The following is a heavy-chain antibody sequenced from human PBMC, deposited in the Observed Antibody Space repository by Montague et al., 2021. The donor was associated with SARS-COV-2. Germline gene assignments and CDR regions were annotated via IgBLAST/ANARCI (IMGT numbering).Heavy chain of an antibody. D-gene: IGHD3-10*01. J-gene: IGHJ4*02. V-gene: IGHV4-59*01. CDR3: ASGGSGRDYFDY. Sequence: SETLSLTCAVSGASISAYYWSWIRQSPGTGLEWIGYIYHTGDTDYNPSLKSRLTMSADTSKNQFYLRLNYVTPADTAIYFCASGGSGRDYFDYWGQGTLVTVSS. CDR2: IYHTGDT. CDR1: GASISAYY.